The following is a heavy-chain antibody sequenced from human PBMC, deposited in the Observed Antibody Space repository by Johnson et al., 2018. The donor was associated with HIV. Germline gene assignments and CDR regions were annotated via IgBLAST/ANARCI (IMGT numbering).Heavy chain of an antibody. Sequence: QMQLVESGGGVVQPGGSLRLSCAASGFTFSSYGMHWVRQAPGKGLEWVAFIRYDGSNKYYADSVKGLFTISRDNSKNTLYLQMNSLRAEDTAVYYCARFDEGWTAFDIWGQGTMVTVSS. D-gene: IGHD2-15*01. CDR2: IRYDGSNK. CDR3: ARFDEGWTAFDI. V-gene: IGHV3-30*02. J-gene: IGHJ3*02. CDR1: GFTFSSYG.